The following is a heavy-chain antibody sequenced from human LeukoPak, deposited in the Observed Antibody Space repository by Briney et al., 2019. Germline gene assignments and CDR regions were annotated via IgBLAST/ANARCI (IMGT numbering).Heavy chain of an antibody. V-gene: IGHV3-48*01. CDR1: GFTFSDYS. CDR3: ARNWGLDF. J-gene: IGHJ4*02. Sequence: GGSLRLSCATFGFTFSDYSISWVRQAPGKGLEWISYISSGSNRIYYSESVKGRFSISRDNAENSVHLQMDSLRGDDTAVYYCARNWGLDFWGQETLVSVFS. CDR2: ISSGSNRI. D-gene: IGHD3-16*01.